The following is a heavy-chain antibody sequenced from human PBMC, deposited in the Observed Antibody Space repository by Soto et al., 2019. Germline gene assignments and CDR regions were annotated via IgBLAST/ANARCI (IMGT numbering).Heavy chain of an antibody. CDR2: IGTTGES. CDR1: GFTFSSYD. J-gene: IGHJ4*02. Sequence: GGSLRLSCAASGFTFSSYDMHWVRQPTGKGLEWVSSIGTTGESFYPGSVKGRFTISRENAKNSLYLQMNSLRAGDTAVYYCARLSRDGYNYFDYWGQGTLVTVSS. V-gene: IGHV3-13*01. CDR3: ARLSRDGYNYFDY. D-gene: IGHD5-12*01.